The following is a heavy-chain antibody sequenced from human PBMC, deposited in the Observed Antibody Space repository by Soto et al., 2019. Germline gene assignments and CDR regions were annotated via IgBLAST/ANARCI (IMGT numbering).Heavy chain of an antibody. Sequence: SETLSLTCTVSGGSISSGDYYWSWIRQPPGKGLEWIGYIYYSGSTYYNPSLKSRVTISVDTSKNQFSLKLSSATAADTAVYYCAREGSMYYYDSSGYYGYFEYWGQGTMVTVS. CDR2: IYYSGST. V-gene: IGHV4-30-4*01. CDR1: GGSISSGDYY. CDR3: AREGSMYYYDSSGYYGYFEY. D-gene: IGHD3-22*01. J-gene: IGHJ4*02.